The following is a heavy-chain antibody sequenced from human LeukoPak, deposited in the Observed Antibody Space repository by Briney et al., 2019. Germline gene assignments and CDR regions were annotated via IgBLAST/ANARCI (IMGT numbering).Heavy chain of an antibody. V-gene: IGHV1-18*01. J-gene: IGHJ5*02. CDR2: ISAYNGNT. CDR1: GYTFTSSG. D-gene: IGHD2-2*01. Sequence: ASVKVSCKASGYTFTSSGISWVRQAPGQGLEWMGWISAYNGNTNYAQKLQGRVTMTTDTSTSTAYMELRSLRSDDTAVYYCARVRGCSSTSCYGLGWFDPWGQGTLVTVSS. CDR3: ARVRGCSSTSCYGLGWFDP.